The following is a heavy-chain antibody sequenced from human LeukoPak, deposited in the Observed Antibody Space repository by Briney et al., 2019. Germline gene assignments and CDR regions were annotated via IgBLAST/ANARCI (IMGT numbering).Heavy chain of an antibody. Sequence: SVKVSCKASGGTFSSYAISWVRQAPGQGLEWMGGIIPIFGTADYAQKFQGRVTITTDESTSTAYMELSSLRSEDTAVYYCARASGETGLFINWGQGTLVTVSS. CDR1: GGTFSSYA. J-gene: IGHJ4*02. CDR2: IIPIFGTA. V-gene: IGHV1-69*05. D-gene: IGHD7-27*01. CDR3: ARASGETGLFIN.